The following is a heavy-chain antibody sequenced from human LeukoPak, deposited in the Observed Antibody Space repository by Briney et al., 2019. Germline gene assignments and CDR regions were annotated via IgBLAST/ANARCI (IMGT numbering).Heavy chain of an antibody. Sequence: SQTLSLTCSVSGGSINTGGYSWSWIRQPPGKGLEWIGYIYYSGSTNYNPSLKSRVTISVDTSKNQFSLKLSSVTAADTAVYYCARQLYSNLIDYWGQGTLVTVSS. V-gene: IGHV4-30-4*07. D-gene: IGHD4-11*01. CDR2: IYYSGST. J-gene: IGHJ4*02. CDR3: ARQLYSNLIDY. CDR1: GGSINTGGYS.